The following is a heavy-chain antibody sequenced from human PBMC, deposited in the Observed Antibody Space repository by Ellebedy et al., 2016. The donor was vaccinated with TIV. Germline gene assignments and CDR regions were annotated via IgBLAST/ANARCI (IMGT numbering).Heavy chain of an antibody. Sequence: GESLKISCAASGFIVSDNYMSWVRQAPGKGLERVSSVYSGGGTVYADSVQGRFTTSRDSSNNTLYLQMNNLRVDDTDVYYCARREAGTSWYYHFDLWGQGTLITVSS. D-gene: IGHD6-13*01. CDR1: GFIVSDNY. J-gene: IGHJ4*02. V-gene: IGHV3-53*01. CDR3: ARREAGTSWYYHFDL. CDR2: VYSGGGT.